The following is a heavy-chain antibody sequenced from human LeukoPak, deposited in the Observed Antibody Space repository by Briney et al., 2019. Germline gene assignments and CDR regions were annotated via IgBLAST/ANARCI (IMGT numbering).Heavy chain of an antibody. CDR1: GGTFSSYA. Sequence: SVKVSCKASGGTFSSYAISWVRQAPGQGLERMGGIIPIFGTANYAQKFQGRVTITTDESTSTAYMELSSLRSEDTAVYYCARVGGHDYGDYAFDYWGQGTLVTVSS. V-gene: IGHV1-69*05. J-gene: IGHJ4*02. CDR2: IIPIFGTA. CDR3: ARVGGHDYGDYAFDY. D-gene: IGHD4-17*01.